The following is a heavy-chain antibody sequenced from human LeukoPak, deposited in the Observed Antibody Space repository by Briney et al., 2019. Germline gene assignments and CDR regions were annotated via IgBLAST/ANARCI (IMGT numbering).Heavy chain of an antibody. J-gene: IGHJ5*02. V-gene: IGHV4-34*01. CDR1: GGSFSGYY. D-gene: IGHD2-15*01. CDR2: INHSGST. CDR3: ARHSVVVIGEFDP. Sequence: KPSETLSLTCTVYGGSFSGYYWSWIRQPPGKGLEWIGEINHSGSTNYNPSLKSRVTISVDTSKNQFSLKLSSVTAADTAVYYCARHSVVVIGEFDPWGQGTLVTVSS.